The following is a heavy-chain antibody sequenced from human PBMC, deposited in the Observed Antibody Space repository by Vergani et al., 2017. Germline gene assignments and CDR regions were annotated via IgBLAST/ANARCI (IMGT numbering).Heavy chain of an antibody. CDR1: GFTFSSYS. CDR3: ARDLFYYDSSGYYSGFFDC. D-gene: IGHD3-22*01. V-gene: IGHV3-21*01. J-gene: IGHJ4*02. Sequence: EVQLVESGGGLVKPGGSLRLSCAASGFTFSSYSMNWVRQAPGKGLEWVSSISSSSSYIYYADSVKGRFTIARDNAKNSLYLQMNSLRAEDTAVYYCARDLFYYDSSGYYSGFFDCWDQGPLVTVSS. CDR2: ISSSSSYI.